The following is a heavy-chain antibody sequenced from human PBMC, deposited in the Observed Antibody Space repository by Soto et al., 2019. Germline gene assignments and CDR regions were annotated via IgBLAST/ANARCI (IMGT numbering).Heavy chain of an antibody. CDR1: GFTFSSYA. CDR2: ISGSVCST. J-gene: IGHJ4*02. CDR3: ANIAVWFGEVFDY. Sequence: EVQLLESGGGLVQPGGSLRLSCAASGFTFSSYAMSWVRQAPGKGLEWVSAISGSVCSTSYADSVKGRFTISRDNSKNTLYLQMNSLRAEATAVYYCANIAVWFGEVFDYWGQGTLVTVSS. V-gene: IGHV3-23*01. D-gene: IGHD3-10*01.